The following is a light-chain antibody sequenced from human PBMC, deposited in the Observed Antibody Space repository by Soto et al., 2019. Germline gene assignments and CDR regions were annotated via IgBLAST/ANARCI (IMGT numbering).Light chain of an antibody. Sequence: DIQMTQSPSSLSASVGDRVTITCQASQGITNYLNWYQQKPGKAPKLLIYCASNLETGVPSRFSGSGSGTDFTFTISSLQAEDIATYFCQQYDSVFTFGQGTRLEIK. CDR2: CAS. CDR3: QQYDSVFT. J-gene: IGKJ5*01. V-gene: IGKV1-33*01. CDR1: QGITNY.